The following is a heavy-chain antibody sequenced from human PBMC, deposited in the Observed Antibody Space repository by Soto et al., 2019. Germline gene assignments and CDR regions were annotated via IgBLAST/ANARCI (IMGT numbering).Heavy chain of an antibody. J-gene: IGHJ4*02. CDR2: ISWDGGST. Sequence: PGGSLRLSCAASGFTFDDYTMHWVRQAPGKGLEWVSLISWDGGSTYYADSVKGRFTISRDNSKNSLYLQMNSLRTEDTALYYCAKDSGVLPTPFYFDYWGQGTLVTGSS. V-gene: IGHV3-43*01. CDR1: GFTFDDYT. CDR3: AKDSGVLPTPFYFDY. D-gene: IGHD1-26*01.